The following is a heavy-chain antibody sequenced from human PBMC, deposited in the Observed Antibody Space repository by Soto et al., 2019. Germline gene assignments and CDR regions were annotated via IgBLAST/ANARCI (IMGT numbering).Heavy chain of an antibody. CDR3: ARVDVMVVAGSTFDY. D-gene: IGHD6-19*01. CDR1: RYSISSGSY. Sequence: LSLTCTVSRYSISSGSYWAWLRQPPGKGPEWIASIYHGGTTFYNPPLKSRITISVDTSNNQLSLKLTSVTAADTAVYYCARVDVMVVAGSTFDYWGHGTLVTVSS. V-gene: IGHV4-38-2*02. CDR2: IYHGGTT. J-gene: IGHJ4*01.